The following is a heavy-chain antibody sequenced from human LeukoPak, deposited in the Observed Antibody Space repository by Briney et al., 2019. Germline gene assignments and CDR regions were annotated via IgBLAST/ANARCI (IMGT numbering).Heavy chain of an antibody. CDR2: ISGSGGST. V-gene: IGHV3-23*01. D-gene: IGHD2-21*02. CDR3: AKDSHALVTAIDY. J-gene: IGHJ4*02. Sequence: PGGSLRLSCAASGFTFSSYGMSWVRQAPGKGLEWVSAISGSGGSTYYADSVKGRFTISRDNSKNTLYLQMNSLRAEDTAVYYCAKDSHALVTAIDYWGQGTLVTVSS. CDR1: GFTFSSYG.